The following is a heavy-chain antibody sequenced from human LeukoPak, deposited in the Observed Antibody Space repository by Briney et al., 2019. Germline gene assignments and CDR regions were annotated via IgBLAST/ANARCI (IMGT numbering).Heavy chain of an antibody. J-gene: IGHJ5*02. Sequence: KPSETLSLTCTVSGGSISSYYWSWIRQPPGKGLEWIGEINHSGSTNYNPSLKSRVTISVDTSKNQFSLKLSSVTAADTAVYYCARGSWAPYWFDPWGQGTLVTVSS. D-gene: IGHD7-27*01. V-gene: IGHV4-34*01. CDR1: GGSISSYY. CDR2: INHSGST. CDR3: ARGSWAPYWFDP.